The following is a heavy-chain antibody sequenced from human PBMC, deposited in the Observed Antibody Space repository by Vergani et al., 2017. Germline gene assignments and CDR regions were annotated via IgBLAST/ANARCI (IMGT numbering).Heavy chain of an antibody. V-gene: IGHV3-23*01. CDR2: ISGSGGST. D-gene: IGHD3-10*01. J-gene: IGHJ4*02. Sequence: EVQLLESGGGLVQPGGSLRLSCAASGFAFSSYAMSWVRQAPGKGLEWVSAISGSGGSTYYADSVKGRFTISRDNSKNTLYLQMNSLRAEDTAVYYCARGPGITMVWGVIILSSWGQGTLVTVSS. CDR1: GFAFSSYA. CDR3: ARGPGITMVWGVIILSS.